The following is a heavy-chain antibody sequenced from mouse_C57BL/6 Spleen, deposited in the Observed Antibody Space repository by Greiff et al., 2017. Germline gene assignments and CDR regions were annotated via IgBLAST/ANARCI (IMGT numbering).Heavy chain of an antibody. CDR2: INPNNGGT. V-gene: IGHV1-22*01. Sequence: EVQLQQSGPELVKPGASVKMSCKASGYTFTDYNMPWVKQSHGKSLEWIGYINPNNGGTRYNQKFKGKATLTVNKSSSTAYMELRSLTSEDSAVYYCARGEIYYDYDGGYAMDYWGQGTSVTVSS. J-gene: IGHJ4*01. D-gene: IGHD2-4*01. CDR1: GYTFTDYN. CDR3: ARGEIYYDYDGGYAMDY.